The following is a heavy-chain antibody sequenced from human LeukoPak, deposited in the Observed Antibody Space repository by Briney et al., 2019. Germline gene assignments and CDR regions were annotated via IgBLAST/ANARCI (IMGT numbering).Heavy chain of an antibody. D-gene: IGHD6-13*01. Sequence: SETLSLTCTVSGGSISSYYWSWIRQPPGKGLEWIGYIYYSGSTNYNPSLKSRVTISVDTSKNQLSLKLSSVTAADTAVYYCARTIAAAGPYYYYGMDVWGQGTTVTVSS. J-gene: IGHJ6*02. CDR3: ARTIAAAGPYYYYGMDV. CDR2: IYYSGST. V-gene: IGHV4-59*01. CDR1: GGSISSYY.